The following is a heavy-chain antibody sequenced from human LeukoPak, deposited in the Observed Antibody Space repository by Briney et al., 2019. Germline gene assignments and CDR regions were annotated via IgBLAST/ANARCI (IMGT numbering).Heavy chain of an antibody. V-gene: IGHV1-2*02. CDR1: GYTFTGYY. Sequence: ASVKVSCKASGYTFTGYYMHWVRQAPGQGLEWMGWINPNSGGTNYAQKFQGRVTMTRDTSISTAYMELSRLRSDDTAVYYCARDGGYCSSTSCYGGFYYYYYYMDVWGKGTTVTVSS. CDR3: ARDGGYCSSTSCYGGFYYYYYYMDV. CDR2: INPNSGGT. J-gene: IGHJ6*03. D-gene: IGHD2-2*01.